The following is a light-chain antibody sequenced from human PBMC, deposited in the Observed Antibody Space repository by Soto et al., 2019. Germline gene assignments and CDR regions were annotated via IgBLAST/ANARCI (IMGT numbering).Light chain of an antibody. J-gene: IGLJ1*01. V-gene: IGLV2-23*01. CDR2: EDS. Sequence: VLTQPASVSGSPGQSITISCTGTSNDVGAYDLVSWYQHHPGKAPKLIIYEDSKRPSGVPNRFSATKSGNTASLTISGLQAGDEAYYYCCSYAGSRTLFVFGTGTKVTVL. CDR3: CSYAGSRTLFV. CDR1: SNDVGAYDL.